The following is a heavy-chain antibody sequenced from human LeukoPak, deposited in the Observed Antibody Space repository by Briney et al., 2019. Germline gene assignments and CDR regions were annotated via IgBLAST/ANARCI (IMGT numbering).Heavy chain of an antibody. V-gene: IGHV3-48*02. Sequence: GGSLRLSCLASVFTFSGYSMNWVRQAPEKGLEWVSYISISSTTINHADSVKGRFTISRDNAKNSLYLQMNSLRDEDTAVYYCARVMYGGISYSVDYWGQGTLVTVSS. CDR2: ISISSTTI. CDR3: ARVMYGGISYSVDY. CDR1: VFTFSGYS. J-gene: IGHJ4*02. D-gene: IGHD1-26*01.